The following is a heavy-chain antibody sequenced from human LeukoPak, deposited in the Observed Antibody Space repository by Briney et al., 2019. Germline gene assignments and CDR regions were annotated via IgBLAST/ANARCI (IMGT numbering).Heavy chain of an antibody. J-gene: IGHJ4*02. D-gene: IGHD3-22*01. V-gene: IGHV3-9*01. CDR2: ISWNSGSG. CDR1: GFTFDDYA. CDR3: AKFTQLVSGYYGYFDY. Sequence: PGGSLRLSCAASGFTFDDYAMHWVRQAPGKGLEWVSGISWNSGSGGYADSVKGRFTISRDNAKNSLYLQMNSLRAEDTAFYYCAKFTQLVSGYYGYFDYWGQGTLVTVSS.